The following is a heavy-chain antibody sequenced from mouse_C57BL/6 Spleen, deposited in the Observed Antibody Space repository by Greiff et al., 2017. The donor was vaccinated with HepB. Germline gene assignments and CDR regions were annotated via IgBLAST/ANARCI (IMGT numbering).Heavy chain of an antibody. CDR2: IYPRSGNT. D-gene: IGHD1-1*01. CDR3: ARTPHITKVVARYVDV. V-gene: IGHV1-81*01. CDR1: GYTFTSYG. J-gene: IGHJ1*03. Sequence: VQLQQSGAELARPGASVKLSCKASGYTFTSYGIRWVKQSTGQGLEWIGEIYPRSGNTDYNEKFKGKATLTVDKSSSTAYMELRSLTSADSAVYFWARTPHITKVVARYVDVWGTGTTVTVSS.